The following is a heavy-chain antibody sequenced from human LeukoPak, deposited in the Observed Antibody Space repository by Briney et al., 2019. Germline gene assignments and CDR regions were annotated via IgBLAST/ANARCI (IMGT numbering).Heavy chain of an antibody. CDR3: AKDRTAWPTNFDS. V-gene: IGHV3-23*01. CDR2: ISSSGGTT. Sequence: GGSLRLSCAASGFTFSTYAVNWVRQAPGKGLEWVSAISSSGGTTYYADSVKGRFSISRDNSKNTLYLRMNSLRAEDTAIYYCAKDRTAWPTNFDSWGQGTLVTVSA. CDR1: GFTFSTYA. D-gene: IGHD2-21*02. J-gene: IGHJ4*02.